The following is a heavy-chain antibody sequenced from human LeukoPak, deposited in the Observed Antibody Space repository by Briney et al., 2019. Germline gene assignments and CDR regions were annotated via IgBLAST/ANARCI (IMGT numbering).Heavy chain of an antibody. J-gene: IGHJ4*02. CDR3: ARMYSSSWYI. V-gene: IGHV4-31*03. D-gene: IGHD6-13*01. CDR1: GGSISSGGYY. CDR2: IYYSGST. Sequence: SETLSLTCTVSGGSISSGGYYWSWIRQHPEKCLEWIGYIYYSGSTYYNPSLKSRVTISVDTSKNQFSLKLSSVTAADTAVYYCARMYSSSWYIWGQGTLVTVSS.